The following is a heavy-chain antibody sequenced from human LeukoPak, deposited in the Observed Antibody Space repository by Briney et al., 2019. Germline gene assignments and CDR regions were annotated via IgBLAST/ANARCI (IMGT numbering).Heavy chain of an antibody. CDR3: ASSGSYYPAGFDY. CDR2: IYHSGST. CDR1: GYSISSGYY. J-gene: IGHJ4*02. D-gene: IGHD1-26*01. Sequence: SETLSLTCTVSGYSISSGYYWGWIRQPPGKGLEWIGSIYHSGSTYYNPSLKSRVTISVDTSKNQFSLKLSSVTAADTAVYYCASSGSYYPAGFDYWGQGTLVTVSS. V-gene: IGHV4-38-2*02.